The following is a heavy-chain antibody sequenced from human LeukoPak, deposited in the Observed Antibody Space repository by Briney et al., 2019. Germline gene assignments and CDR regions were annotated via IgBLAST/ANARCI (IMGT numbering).Heavy chain of an antibody. CDR1: GFTFSSYS. CDR3: GRVGSGGTREDTLDI. J-gene: IGHJ3*02. CDR2: IGSSSSHI. V-gene: IGHV3-21*01. D-gene: IGHD1-26*01. Sequence: GGSLRLSCAASGFTFSSYSMNWVRQTPGKGLEWVSPIGSSSSHIYYADSVKGRFTISRDNAKNSLYLQMNSLRAEDTAVYYCGRVGSGGTREDTLDIWGQGTMVTVSS.